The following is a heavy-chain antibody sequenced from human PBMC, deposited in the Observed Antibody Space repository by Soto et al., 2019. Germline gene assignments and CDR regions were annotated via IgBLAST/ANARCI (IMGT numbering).Heavy chain of an antibody. J-gene: IGHJ4*02. CDR3: STPAFEY. CDR2: ISTYNGNT. D-gene: IGHD2-2*01. V-gene: IGHV1-18*01. CDR1: SYTFIRDG. Sequence: QVQLVQSGAEVKKLGASVRVSCKASSYTFIRDGISWVRQAPGQGLEWMGWISTYNGNTNYAQKLQCRVTMTTVISTRTAYMELRSLRSDDTAVYYCSTPAFEYWGQGTLVTVSS.